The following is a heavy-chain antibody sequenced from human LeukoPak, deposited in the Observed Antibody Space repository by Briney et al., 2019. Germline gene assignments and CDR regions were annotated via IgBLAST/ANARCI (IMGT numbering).Heavy chain of an antibody. CDR3: ARGALMDIVVVPAAIDPYYYYYMDV. Sequence: GASVKVSCKASGYTFTGYYMHWVRQAPGQGLEWMGGIIPIFGTANYAQKFQGRVTITADESTSTAYMELSSLRSEDTAVYYCARGALMDIVVVPAAIDPYYYYYMDVWGKGTTVTISS. CDR2: IIPIFGTA. D-gene: IGHD2-2*03. CDR1: GYTFTGYY. J-gene: IGHJ6*03. V-gene: IGHV1-69*13.